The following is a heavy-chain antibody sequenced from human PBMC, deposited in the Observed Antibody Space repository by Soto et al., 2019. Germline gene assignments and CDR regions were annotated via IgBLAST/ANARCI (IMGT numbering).Heavy chain of an antibody. D-gene: IGHD6-13*01. V-gene: IGHV3-23*01. CDR1: GFTFSRYA. J-gene: IGHJ5*01. CDR3: AKSAQGGRSAAAGTIRFDP. Sequence: GGSLTLSCAASGFTFSRYAMSWGRQAPGKGLEWVSTISGSGGSTYYADSVKGRYTMSRDNSKTTLYRQMNSLRAEDTAVYYCAKSAQGGRSAAAGTIRFDPWGQGTLVNVSS. CDR2: ISGSGGST.